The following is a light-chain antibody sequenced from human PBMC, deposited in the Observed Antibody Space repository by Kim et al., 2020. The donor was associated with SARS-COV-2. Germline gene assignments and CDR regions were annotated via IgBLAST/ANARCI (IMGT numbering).Light chain of an antibody. CDR3: QSYDSSLSGCYV. J-gene: IGLJ1*01. V-gene: IGLV1-40*01. Sequence: VTISCTGSSSNSGAGYDVHWYQQLPGTAPKLLIYGNSNRPSGVPDRFSGSKSGTSASLAITGLQAEDEADYYCQSYDSSLSGCYVFGTGTKVTVL. CDR2: GNS. CDR1: SSNSGAGYD.